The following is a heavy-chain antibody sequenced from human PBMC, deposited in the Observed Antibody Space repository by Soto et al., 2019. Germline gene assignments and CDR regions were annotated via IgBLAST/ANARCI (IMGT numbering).Heavy chain of an antibody. Sequence: ASVKVACKASGYTFTGYAMRWVRQAPGQRLEWMGWINAGNGNTKYSQKFQGRVTITRDTSASTAYMELSSLRSEDTAVYYCASESYGGEFDYWGQGTLVTVSS. J-gene: IGHJ4*02. D-gene: IGHD4-17*01. CDR2: INAGNGNT. V-gene: IGHV1-3*01. CDR1: GYTFTGYA. CDR3: ASESYGGEFDY.